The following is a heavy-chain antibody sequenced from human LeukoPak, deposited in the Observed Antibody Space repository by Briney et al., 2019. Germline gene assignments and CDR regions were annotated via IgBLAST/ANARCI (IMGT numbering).Heavy chain of an antibody. CDR3: ARVTGYMIEDYFDN. CDR2: IYYSGST. CDR1: GGSISSYY. Sequence: SQTLSLTWTGPGGSISSYYWSLIRPPPPHGLPWIGHIYYSGSTNYNPSLKSRVTISVDTSKNQFSLKLRSVTAADTAVYYCARVTGYMIEDYFDNWGQGTLVTVSS. V-gene: IGHV4-59*01. D-gene: IGHD3-22*01. J-gene: IGHJ4*02.